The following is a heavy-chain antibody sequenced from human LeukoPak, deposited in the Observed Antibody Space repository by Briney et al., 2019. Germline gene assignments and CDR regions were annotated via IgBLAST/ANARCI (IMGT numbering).Heavy chain of an antibody. CDR2: TKSKTDGGTT. V-gene: IGHV3-15*01. CDR3: TTEIVVVTAIHITPGY. J-gene: IGHJ4*02. CDR1: GFTFSNAW. D-gene: IGHD2-21*02. Sequence: GGSLRLSCAASGFTFSNAWMSWVRQAPGKGLEWVGRTKSKTDGGTTDYAAPVKGRFTISRDDSKNTLYLQMNSLKTEDTAVYYCTTEIVVVTAIHITPGYWGQGTLVTVSS.